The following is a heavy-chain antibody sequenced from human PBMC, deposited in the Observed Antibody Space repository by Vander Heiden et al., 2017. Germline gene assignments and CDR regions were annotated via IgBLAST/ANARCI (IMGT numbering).Heavy chain of an antibody. J-gene: IGHJ4*02. V-gene: IGHV1-2*02. CDR2: INPNSGGT. D-gene: IGHD3-22*01. CDR1: GYTSTGYY. Sequence: QVQLVQSGAEVKKPGASVEVSCKASGYTSTGYYMHWVRQAPGQGLEWMGWINPNSGGTNDAQKFQGRVTRTRDTSISTAYMELSRLRSDDTAVYYCAATYYYDSSGWRFFDYWGQGTLVTVSS. CDR3: AATYYYDSSGWRFFDY.